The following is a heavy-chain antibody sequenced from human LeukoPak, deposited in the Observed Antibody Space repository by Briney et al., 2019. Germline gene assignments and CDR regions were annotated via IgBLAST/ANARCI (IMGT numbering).Heavy chain of an antibody. CDR1: GYTFTSYG. Sequence: ASVKVSCKASGYTFTSYGINWVRQAPGQGPEWMGWVNPNSGKTGYAQKFQGRVTITRDTSASTAYMELSSLRSEDTAVYYCARQHDYGDLGRAFDIWGQGTMVTVSS. D-gene: IGHD4-17*01. J-gene: IGHJ3*02. V-gene: IGHV1-8*03. CDR3: ARQHDYGDLGRAFDI. CDR2: VNPNSGKT.